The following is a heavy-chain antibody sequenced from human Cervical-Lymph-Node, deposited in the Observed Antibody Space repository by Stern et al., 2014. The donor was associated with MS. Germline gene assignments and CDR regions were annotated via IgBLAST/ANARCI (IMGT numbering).Heavy chain of an antibody. V-gene: IGHV3-30*18. CDR2: LSYDGSDT. J-gene: IGHJ4*02. Sequence: VQLVESGGGVVQPGRSLRLTCTVSGFTFSSYGMHWVRQAPGKGLEGVEVLSYDGSDTYYAESVKGRFTISRDNTKNTLYLEMRRLRREDTAVYYCVKRGITEVRGVRLGDYWGPGTLVIVSS. D-gene: IGHD3-10*01. CDR1: GFTFSSYG. CDR3: VKRGITEVRGVRLGDY.